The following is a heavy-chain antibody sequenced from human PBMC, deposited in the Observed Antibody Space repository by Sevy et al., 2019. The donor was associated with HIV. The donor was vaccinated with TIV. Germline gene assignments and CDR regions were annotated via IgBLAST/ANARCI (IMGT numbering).Heavy chain of an antibody. CDR1: GGSFSGYY. J-gene: IGHJ5*02. Sequence: SETLSLTCAVYGGSFSGYYWTWIRQPPGKGLEWIGEINHSGSTNYNPSLKSRVTISVDTSKNQFSLKLSSVTAADTVMYYCASVSPFDPWGQGTLVTVSS. CDR3: ASVSPFDP. D-gene: IGHD3-3*02. CDR2: INHSGST. V-gene: IGHV4-34*01.